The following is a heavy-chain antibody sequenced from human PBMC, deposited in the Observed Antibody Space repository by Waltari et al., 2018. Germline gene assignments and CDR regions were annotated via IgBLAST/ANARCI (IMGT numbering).Heavy chain of an antibody. Sequence: EVQLVESGGGLIQPGGSLRLSCVASGFSVSHNYMTWVRQAPGRGLGVVSVFYSGAGTYYADSVKGRFTISTDTSTNTLYLQMNSLRVENTAVYYCARQLYDISAGHNYYFDYWGQGTLVTVSS. J-gene: IGHJ4*02. V-gene: IGHV3-53*01. CDR3: ARQLYDISAGHNYYFDY. CDR1: GFSVSHNY. D-gene: IGHD3-9*01. CDR2: FYSGAGT.